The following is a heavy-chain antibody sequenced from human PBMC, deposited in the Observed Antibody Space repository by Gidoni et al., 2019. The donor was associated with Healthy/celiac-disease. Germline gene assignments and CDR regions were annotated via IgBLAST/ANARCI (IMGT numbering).Heavy chain of an antibody. V-gene: IGHV1-69*06. Sequence: QVQLVQSGAEVKKPGSSVKVSCKASGGTFSSYAISWVRQAPGQGLEWMGGIIPIFGTANYAQKFQGRVTITADKSTSTAYMELSSLRSEDTAVYYCARVPHEEGDGIVGATFFDYWGQGTLVTVSS. D-gene: IGHD1-26*01. CDR1: GGTFSSYA. J-gene: IGHJ4*02. CDR3: ARVPHEEGDGIVGATFFDY. CDR2: IIPIFGTA.